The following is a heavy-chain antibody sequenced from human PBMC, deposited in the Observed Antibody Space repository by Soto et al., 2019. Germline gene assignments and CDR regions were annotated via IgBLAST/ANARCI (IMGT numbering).Heavy chain of an antibody. CDR2: IIPIFGTA. J-gene: IGHJ5*02. Sequence: QVQLVQSGAEVKKPGSSVKVSCKASGGTFSSYAISWVRQAPGQGLEWMGGIIPIFGTANYAQKFQGRVTITADESTSTAYMELSSLRSEDTAVYYCVRVRDCGGDCYTYNWFDPWGQGTLVTVSS. D-gene: IGHD2-21*02. CDR3: VRVRDCGGDCYTYNWFDP. CDR1: GGTFSSYA. V-gene: IGHV1-69*12.